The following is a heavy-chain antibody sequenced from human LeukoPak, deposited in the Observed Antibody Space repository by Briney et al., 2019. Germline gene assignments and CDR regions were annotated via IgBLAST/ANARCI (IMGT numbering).Heavy chain of an antibody. J-gene: IGHJ6*03. CDR2: ISSTGGTT. CDR1: GFSFSSYG. CDR3: AKDRSSGWYGYYYYYMDV. V-gene: IGHV3-23*01. D-gene: IGHD6-19*01. Sequence: GGSLRLSCAASGFSFSSYGMSWVRQAPGKGLEWVSAISSTGGTTYYADSVKGRFTISRDNSKNTLYLQMNSLRAEDTAVYYCAKDRSSGWYGYYYYYMDVWGKGTTVTVSS.